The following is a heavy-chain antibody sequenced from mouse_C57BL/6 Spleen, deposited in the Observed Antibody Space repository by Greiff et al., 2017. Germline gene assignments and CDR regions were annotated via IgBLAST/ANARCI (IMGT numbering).Heavy chain of an antibody. V-gene: IGHV1-78*01. CDR3: AREGGYYYGSSYPFAY. J-gene: IGHJ3*01. Sequence: VKVVESDAELVKPGASVKISCKVSGYTFTDHTIHWMKQRPEQGLEWIGYIYPRDGSTKYNEKVKGKATLTADKSSSTAYTQLNSLTSEDSAVYFCAREGGYYYGSSYPFAYWGQGTLVTVSA. CDR2: IYPRDGST. CDR1: GYTFTDHT. D-gene: IGHD1-1*01.